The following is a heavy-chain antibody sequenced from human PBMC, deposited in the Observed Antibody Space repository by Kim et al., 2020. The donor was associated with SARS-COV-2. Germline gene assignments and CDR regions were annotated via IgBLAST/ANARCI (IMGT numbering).Heavy chain of an antibody. CDR3: ARSLRYYDFWSGSNDAFDI. J-gene: IGHJ3*02. Sequence: SRVTISVDTSKNQFSLKLSSVTAADTAVYYCARSLRYYDFWSGSNDAFDIWGQGTMVTVSS. D-gene: IGHD3-3*01. V-gene: IGHV4-59*01.